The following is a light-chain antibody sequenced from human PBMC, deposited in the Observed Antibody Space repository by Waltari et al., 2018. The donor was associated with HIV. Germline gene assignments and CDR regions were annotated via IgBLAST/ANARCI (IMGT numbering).Light chain of an antibody. J-gene: IGLJ2*01. CDR3: GTWDSSLSVVV. CDR1: SSNIGNNY. Sequence: QSVLTQPPSVSAAPGQKVTISCSGSSSNIGNNYVSWYQQLPGTAPKLLIYDNKKRPSGIPDRFSGSKSGTSATLRITGLQTGDEADYYCGTWDSSLSVVVFGGGTKLTVL. CDR2: DNK. V-gene: IGLV1-51*01.